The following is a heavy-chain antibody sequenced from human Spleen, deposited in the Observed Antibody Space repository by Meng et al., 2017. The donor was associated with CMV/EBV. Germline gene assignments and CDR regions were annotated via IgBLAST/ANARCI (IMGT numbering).Heavy chain of an antibody. V-gene: IGHV4-34*01. Sequence: QVHLQRWGAGLLKPSGTLSRACGVYGAPFCGYWSWVRQPPGKGLEWIGEITHSGSTNYNVSLKSRVTISIDTSKNQFSLKLSSVTATDTAVYYCAPGFRSWSGSYSSWGQGTLVTVSS. CDR1: GAPFCGY. CDR2: ITHSGST. D-gene: IGHD1-26*01. CDR3: APGFRSWSGSYSS. J-gene: IGHJ4*02.